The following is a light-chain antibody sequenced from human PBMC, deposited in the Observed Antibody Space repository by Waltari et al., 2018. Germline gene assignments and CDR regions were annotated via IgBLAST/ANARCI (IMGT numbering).Light chain of an antibody. Sequence: DVVMTQSPLSLPVTLGQPASISCRSSQSLVHSDGNTHLNWLLQRPGQSPRRLIYKVSKRDAGVPDRLSGSGSGTDFTLKISRVEAEDVGIYYCMQGTHWPPITFGQGTRLEIK. J-gene: IGKJ5*01. V-gene: IGKV2-30*02. CDR1: QSLVHSDGNTH. CDR3: MQGTHWPPIT. CDR2: KVS.